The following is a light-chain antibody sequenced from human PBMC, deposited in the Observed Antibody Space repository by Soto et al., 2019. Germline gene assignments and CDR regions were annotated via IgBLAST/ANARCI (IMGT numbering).Light chain of an antibody. Sequence: EIVMTQSPATLSVSPGERATLSCRASQSVRSNLAWYQQKPGQAPRLLIYGASSRATGIPDRFSGSGSGTDFTLTISRLEPEDFAVSYCQQYGSSPLTFGGGTKVEIK. CDR2: GAS. V-gene: IGKV3-20*01. J-gene: IGKJ4*01. CDR1: QSVRSN. CDR3: QQYGSSPLT.